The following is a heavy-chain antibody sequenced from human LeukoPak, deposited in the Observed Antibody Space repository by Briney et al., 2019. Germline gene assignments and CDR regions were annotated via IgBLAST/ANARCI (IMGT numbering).Heavy chain of an antibody. CDR1: GGSFSGYY. CDR2: INHSGST. V-gene: IGHV4-34*01. D-gene: IGHD3-9*01. CDR3: ARGYDILTGYTRSFDY. J-gene: IGHJ4*02. Sequence: PSETLSLTCAVYGGSFSGYYWSWIRQPPGKGLEWIGEINHSGSTNYNSSLKSRVTISVDTSKNQFSLKLSSVTAADTAVYYCARGYDILTGYTRSFDYWGQGTLVTVSS.